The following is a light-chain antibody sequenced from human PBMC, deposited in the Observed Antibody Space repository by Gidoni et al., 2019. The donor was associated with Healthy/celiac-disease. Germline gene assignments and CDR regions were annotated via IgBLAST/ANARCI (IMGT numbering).Light chain of an antibody. CDR1: QSISSW. Sequence: DIQMTQSPSTLSASVGDRVTITCRASQSISSWLAWYQQKPGKAPKLLIYKASSLESGVPSRFSGSGSGTEFTLIISSLQPDDFATYYCQQPLRAFGQGTKVEIK. CDR2: KAS. J-gene: IGKJ1*01. CDR3: QQPLRA. V-gene: IGKV1-5*03.